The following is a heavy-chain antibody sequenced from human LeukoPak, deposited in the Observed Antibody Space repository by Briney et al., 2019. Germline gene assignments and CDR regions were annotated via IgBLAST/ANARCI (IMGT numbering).Heavy chain of an antibody. Sequence: SETLSLTCTVSGGSISSYYWSWIRQPPGKSLEWIGYIYYSGSTNYNPSLKSRVTISVDTSKNQFSLKLSSVTAADTAVYYCARRIAAAGTYYFDYWGQGTLVTVSS. CDR3: ARRIAAAGTYYFDY. J-gene: IGHJ4*02. V-gene: IGHV4-59*08. CDR2: IYYSGST. D-gene: IGHD6-13*01. CDR1: GGSISSYY.